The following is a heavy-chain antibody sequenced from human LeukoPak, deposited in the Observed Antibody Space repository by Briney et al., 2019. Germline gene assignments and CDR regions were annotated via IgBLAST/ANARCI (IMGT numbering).Heavy chain of an antibody. Sequence: PSETLSLTCTVSGGSISSSTCYWVWIRQPPGKGLEWIGSIYYSGGTSYNPSLKSRVTISVDTSKNQFSLKLSSVTAADTAVYYCARVDTVKGGLDYWGQGTLVTVSS. D-gene: IGHD5-18*01. V-gene: IGHV4-39*01. CDR1: GGSISSSTCY. CDR2: IYYSGGT. CDR3: ARVDTVKGGLDY. J-gene: IGHJ4*02.